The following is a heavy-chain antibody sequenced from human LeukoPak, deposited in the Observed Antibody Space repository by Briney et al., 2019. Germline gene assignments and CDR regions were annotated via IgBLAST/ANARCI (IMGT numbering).Heavy chain of an antibody. J-gene: IGHJ3*02. CDR3: ACLTTADAFDI. CDR2: VYYSGNT. V-gene: IGHV4-39*07. D-gene: IGHD3-22*01. CDR1: GGSISSSNYY. Sequence: PSETLSLTCTVSGGSISSSNYYWGWIRQPPGKGLECIGSVYYSGNTYYNPSLKSRVTISVDTSKNQFSLKLSSVTAADTAVYYCACLTTADAFDIWGQGTMVTVSS.